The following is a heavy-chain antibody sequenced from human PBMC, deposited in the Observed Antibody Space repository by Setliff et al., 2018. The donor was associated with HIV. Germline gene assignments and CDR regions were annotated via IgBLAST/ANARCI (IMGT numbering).Heavy chain of an antibody. D-gene: IGHD3-10*01. CDR3: ARAISTPSYYYHMDV. CDR1: GGSMSSYY. V-gene: IGHV4-4*08. J-gene: IGHJ6*03. Sequence: SETLSLTCTLSGGSMSSYYWTWIRQPPGKGLEWIGYVYTSEISNYNSSLRSRVVISLDTSKNQFSLKLGSVTAADTAVYYCARAISTPSYYYHMDVWGTGTRSPSP. CDR2: VYTSEIS.